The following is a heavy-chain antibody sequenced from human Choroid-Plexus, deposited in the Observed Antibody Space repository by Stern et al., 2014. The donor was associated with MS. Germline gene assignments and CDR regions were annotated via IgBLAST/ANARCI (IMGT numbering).Heavy chain of an antibody. CDR2: FYWDDDK. J-gene: IGHJ5*02. CDR1: GFSLSTSGAG. V-gene: IGHV2-5*02. Sequence: QITLKESGPTLVKPTQTLTLTCTFSGFSLSTSGAGGTWIRQPPGQALEWLAVFYWDDDKCYSPSLNPTLTTTTDTSQSQLDLTMTSMDPVDTATYYCAPLFSDASSSWFDPWGQGTLVTVSS. CDR3: APLFSDASSSWFDP. D-gene: IGHD6-6*01.